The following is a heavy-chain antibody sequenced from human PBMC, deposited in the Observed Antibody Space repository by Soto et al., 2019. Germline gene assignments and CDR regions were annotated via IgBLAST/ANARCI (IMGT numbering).Heavy chain of an antibody. Sequence: PSETLSLTCTVSGGSISSGGYYWSWIRQHPGKGLEWIGYIYYSGSTYYKPSLKSRVTISVDTSKKQFSLKLSYVTAADTAVYYCARDSGLGSSGYYRRPFDCWGQGTLVTVSS. CDR2: IYYSGST. CDR3: ARDSGLGSSGYYRRPFDC. CDR1: GGSISSGGYY. V-gene: IGHV4-31*03. D-gene: IGHD3-22*01. J-gene: IGHJ4*02.